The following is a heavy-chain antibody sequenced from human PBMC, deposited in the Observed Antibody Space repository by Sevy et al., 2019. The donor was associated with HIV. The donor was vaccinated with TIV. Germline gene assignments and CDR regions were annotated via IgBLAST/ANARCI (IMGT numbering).Heavy chain of an antibody. V-gene: IGHV3-21*01. Sequence: GGCLRLSCAASGFTFSSYSMNWVRQAPGKGLEWVSSISSRSSYIYYADSVKGRFTISRDNAKNSLYLQMNSLRAEDTAVYYCARDYGGIRHFQYWGQGTLVTVSS. J-gene: IGHJ1*01. CDR1: GFTFSSYS. CDR2: ISSRSSYI. D-gene: IGHD4-17*01. CDR3: ARDYGGIRHFQY.